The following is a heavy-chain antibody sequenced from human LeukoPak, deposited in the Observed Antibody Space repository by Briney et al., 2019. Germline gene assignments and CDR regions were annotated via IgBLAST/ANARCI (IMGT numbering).Heavy chain of an antibody. Sequence: PSETLSLTCTVSGGSITGYYWTWIRQSPGKGLEWIGYIFYSGITDYNPSLKSRVTISVDTSKNQFSLRLNSVTAADTAVYYCARQPANTSRAPPGKLHYYMDVWGKGTTVTVSS. CDR2: IFYSGIT. D-gene: IGHD3-10*01. J-gene: IGHJ6*03. CDR3: ARQPANTSRAPPGKLHYYMDV. CDR1: GGSITGYY. V-gene: IGHV4-59*01.